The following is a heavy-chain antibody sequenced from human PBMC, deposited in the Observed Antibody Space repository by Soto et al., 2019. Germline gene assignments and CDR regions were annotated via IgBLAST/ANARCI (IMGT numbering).Heavy chain of an antibody. CDR3: ARDLFGLVILDY. Sequence: QVQLVESGGGVVQPGRSLRLSCAASGFTFSSYGMHWVRQAPGKGLEWVAVIWYDGSNKYYADSVKGRFTISRDNSKNTLYLQMSSLRAEDTAVYYCARDLFGLVILDYWGQGTLVTVSS. CDR1: GFTFSSYG. CDR2: IWYDGSNK. J-gene: IGHJ4*02. V-gene: IGHV3-33*01. D-gene: IGHD3-3*01.